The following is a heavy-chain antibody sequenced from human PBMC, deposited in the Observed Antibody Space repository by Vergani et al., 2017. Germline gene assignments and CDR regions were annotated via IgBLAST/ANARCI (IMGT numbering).Heavy chain of an antibody. V-gene: IGHV4-59*12. CDR2: IYYSGST. D-gene: IGHD2-15*01. J-gene: IGHJ1*01. CDR1: GGSISSYY. CDR3: ASGRYCSGGSCYFQH. Sequence: QVQLQESGPGLVKPSETLSLTCTVSGGSISSYYWSWIRQPPGKGLEWIGYIYYSGSTNYNPSLKSRVTISVDTSKNQFSLKLSSVTAADTAVYYCASGRYCSGGSCYFQHWGQGTLVTVSS.